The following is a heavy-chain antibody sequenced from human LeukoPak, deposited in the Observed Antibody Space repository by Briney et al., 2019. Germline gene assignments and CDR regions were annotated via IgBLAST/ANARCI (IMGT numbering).Heavy chain of an antibody. CDR3: ARSDIWGSYRFLDY. Sequence: SETLSLTCTVSGDSFSSVTDYWAWIRQPPGKGLEWIASGDYSGGTYYNPSLESRVAISADMSKNQFSLKLTSVTGADTAVYYCARSDIWGSYRFLDYWGQGALVTVSS. J-gene: IGHJ4*02. CDR2: GDYSGGT. D-gene: IGHD3-16*02. CDR1: GDSFSSVTDY. V-gene: IGHV4-39*07.